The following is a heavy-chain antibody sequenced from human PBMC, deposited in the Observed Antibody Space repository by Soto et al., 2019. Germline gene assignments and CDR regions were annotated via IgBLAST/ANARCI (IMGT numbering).Heavy chain of an antibody. Sequence: QVQLVQSGAEVKKPGASVKVSCKPPGYTFTSYDITWVRQAPGQGLEWMGWISTYNGNTNYAQKVQGRVTMTTDTSTSTAYLEVRSLRSDDTAVYYCARGDAFDIWGQGTMVTVSS. J-gene: IGHJ3*02. CDR3: ARGDAFDI. V-gene: IGHV1-18*01. CDR1: GYTFTSYD. CDR2: ISTYNGNT.